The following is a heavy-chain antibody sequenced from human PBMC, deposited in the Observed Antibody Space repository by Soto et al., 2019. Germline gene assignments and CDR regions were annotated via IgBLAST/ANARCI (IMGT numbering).Heavy chain of an antibody. D-gene: IGHD5-18*01. CDR3: VKERYAQLWLEDYGMDV. V-gene: IGHV3-30*18. CDR1: GFTFSSYG. Sequence: QVQLVESGGGVVQPGRSLRLSCAASGFTFSSYGIHWVRQAPGKGLECVALISHDGTDKYYADSVKGRFTISRDNFKNTLYLQMSSLRPEDTAVYYCVKERYAQLWLEDYGMDVWGQGTTVTV. CDR2: ISHDGTDK. J-gene: IGHJ6*02.